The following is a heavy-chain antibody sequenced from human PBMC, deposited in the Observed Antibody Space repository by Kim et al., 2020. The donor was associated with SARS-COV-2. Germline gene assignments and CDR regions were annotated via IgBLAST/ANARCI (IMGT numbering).Heavy chain of an antibody. CDR1: GFTFSSYA. D-gene: IGHD3-10*01. CDR3: AKALGYYGSGSPRGY. V-gene: IGHV3-23*01. J-gene: IGHJ4*02. CDR2: ISGSGGST. Sequence: GGSLRLSCAASGFTFSSYAMSWVRQAPGKGLEWVSAISGSGGSTYYADSVKGRFTISRDNSKNTLYLQMNSLRAEDTAVYYCAKALGYYGSGSPRGYWGQGTLVTVSS.